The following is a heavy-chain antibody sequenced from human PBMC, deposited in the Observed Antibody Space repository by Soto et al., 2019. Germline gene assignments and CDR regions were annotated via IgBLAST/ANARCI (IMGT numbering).Heavy chain of an antibody. V-gene: IGHV4-30-2*01. CDR2: IYHTGTT. CDR1: GGSISSGGYS. CDR3: ARGGSRFYGMDV. J-gene: IGHJ6*02. Sequence: QLQLQESGSGLVKPSQTLSLTCAVSGGSISSGGYSWSWIRQPPGKGLEWIGHIYHTGTTHYNPALRSRVTVSVDMSKPQFSLKLSSVTAADTAVYSCARGGSRFYGMDVWGQGTTVTVSS.